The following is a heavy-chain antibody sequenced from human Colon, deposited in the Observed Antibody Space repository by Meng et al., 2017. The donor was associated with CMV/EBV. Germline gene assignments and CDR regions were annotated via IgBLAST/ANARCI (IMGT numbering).Heavy chain of an antibody. V-gene: IGHV3-30*04. CDR1: EFTFSNYA. CDR3: ARGNGFSHGFSYLRH. CDR2: ISSDGISK. J-gene: IGHJ4*02. D-gene: IGHD5-18*01. Sequence: GESLKISCVASEFTFSNYAFHWVRQAPGKGLEWVAVISSDGISKFYADSVKGRFSISRDDSKNELYLEMYTLRAEDTARYYCARGNGFSHGFSYLRHWGQGTLVTVS.